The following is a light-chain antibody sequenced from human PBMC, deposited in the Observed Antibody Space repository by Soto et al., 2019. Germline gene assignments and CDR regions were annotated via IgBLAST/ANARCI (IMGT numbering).Light chain of an antibody. V-gene: IGKV3-20*01. J-gene: IGKJ4*01. CDR1: QSVSNNY. CDR2: GAS. Sequence: IVLTQSPGTLSLSPGERATLSCRASQSVSNNYLAWYQQKPGQAPRLLIYGASSRATGIPDRFSGSGSGTDFTLTISRLEPEDFAVYYCQQYDSSPLTFGGGTKVDI. CDR3: QQYDSSPLT.